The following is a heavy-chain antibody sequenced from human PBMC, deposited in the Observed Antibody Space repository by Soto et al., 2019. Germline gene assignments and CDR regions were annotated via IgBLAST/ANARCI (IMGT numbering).Heavy chain of an antibody. CDR3: ARAKYSSSWSRGGFDY. J-gene: IGHJ4*02. V-gene: IGHV1-69*06. Sequence: QVQLVQSGAEVKKPGSSVKVSWKASGGTFSSYAISWVRQAPGQGLEWMGGIIPIFGTANYAQKFQGRVTITADKSTSTAYMELSSLRSEDTAVYYCARAKYSSSWSRGGFDYWGQGTLVTVSS. CDR2: IIPIFGTA. CDR1: GGTFSSYA. D-gene: IGHD6-13*01.